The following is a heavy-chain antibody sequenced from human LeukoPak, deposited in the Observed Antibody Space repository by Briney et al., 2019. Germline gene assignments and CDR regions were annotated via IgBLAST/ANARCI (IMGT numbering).Heavy chain of an antibody. V-gene: IGHV3-53*01. CDR2: IYSGGST. CDR3: ARVNWNCASDY. CDR1: GFTVSSNY. J-gene: IGHJ4*02. Sequence: GGSLRLSCAASGFTVSSNYMNWVRRTPGKGLEWVSVIYSGGSTYYADSVKGRFTISRDNSKNMIYLQMNSLRAEDTAVYYCARVNWNCASDYWGQGTLVTVSS. D-gene: IGHD1-7*01.